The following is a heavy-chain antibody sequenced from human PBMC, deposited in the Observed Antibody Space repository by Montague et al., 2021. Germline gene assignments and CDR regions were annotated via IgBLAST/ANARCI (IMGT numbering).Heavy chain of an antibody. CDR2: MFYGGAT. J-gene: IGHJ5*02. Sequence: SETLSLTCTVSSGSIFHAHWSWVRQPPGKGLEWLGSMFYGGATSNNPSLKSRVTMSIDTSTNQFSLKLSFVTAADTAVYYCAKQDYFVSGTSYKGFRPWGQGILVTVSS. V-gene: IGHV4-59*08. CDR3: AKQDYFVSGTSYKGFRP. D-gene: IGHD3-10*01. CDR1: SGSIFHAH.